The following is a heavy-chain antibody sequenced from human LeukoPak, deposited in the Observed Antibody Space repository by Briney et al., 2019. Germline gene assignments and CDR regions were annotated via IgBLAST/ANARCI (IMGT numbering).Heavy chain of an antibody. CDR1: GFTFSSYS. D-gene: IGHD3-22*01. V-gene: IGHV3-21*01. J-gene: IGHJ4*02. Sequence: GGPLRLSCAASGFTFSSYSMNWVRQAPGKGLEWVSSISSSSRYIYYADSVKGRFTISRDNAKNSLYLQMNSLRAEDTAVYYCARDFSGYYYFDYWGQGTLVTVSS. CDR3: ARDFSGYYYFDY. CDR2: ISSSSRYI.